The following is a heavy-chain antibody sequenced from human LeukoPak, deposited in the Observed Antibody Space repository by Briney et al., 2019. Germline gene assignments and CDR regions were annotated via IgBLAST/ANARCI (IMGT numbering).Heavy chain of an antibody. Sequence: PSETLSLTCTVSGVSVINTNYYWAWIRQPPGRGLEWMGGIYYPGSTYCKPSLKSRLTISIDTSNNQFFLKLTSVTAEDTAVYYCAGQPWGYHRWFEPWGQGSLVTVSS. CDR1: GVSVINTNYY. J-gene: IGHJ5*02. V-gene: IGHV4-39*01. CDR2: IYYPGST. CDR3: AGQPWGYHRWFEP. D-gene: IGHD5-12*01.